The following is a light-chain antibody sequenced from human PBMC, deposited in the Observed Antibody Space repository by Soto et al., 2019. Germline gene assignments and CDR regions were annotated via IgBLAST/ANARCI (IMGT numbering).Light chain of an antibody. V-gene: IGKV1-27*01. CDR1: QGISNY. CDR3: QKYDSAPFT. J-gene: IGKJ3*01. CDR2: GAS. Sequence: DIQMTQSPSSLSASVGDRVTISCRASQGISNYLAWYQQKPGKVPKLLIFGASTLYSGVPSRFSGSGSGTDFTFTISXLPREEVATYYCQKYDSAPFTFGPGTKVDIK.